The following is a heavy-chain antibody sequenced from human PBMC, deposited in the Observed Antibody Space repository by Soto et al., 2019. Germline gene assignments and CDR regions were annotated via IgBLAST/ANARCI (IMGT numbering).Heavy chain of an antibody. D-gene: IGHD2-21*02. J-gene: IGHJ4*02. CDR1: GFTFSSYS. CDR2: ISSSSSYI. V-gene: IGHV3-21*01. CDR3: ARLTVTAYGFDY. Sequence: EVQLVESGGGLVKPGGSLRLSCAASGFTFSSYSMNWVRQAPGKGLEWVSSISSSSSYIYYADSVKGRFTISRDNAKNSLYLQMNSLRAEDTAAYYCARLTVTAYGFDYWGQGTLVTVSS.